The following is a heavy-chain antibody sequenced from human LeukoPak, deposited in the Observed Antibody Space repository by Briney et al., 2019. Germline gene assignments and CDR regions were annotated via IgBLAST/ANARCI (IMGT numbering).Heavy chain of an antibody. CDR2: INHSGST. CDR1: GGSFSGYY. V-gene: IGHV4-34*01. Sequence: SETLSLTCAVYGGSFSGYYWSWIRQPPGKGLEWIGEINHSGSTNYNPSLKRRVTISVDTSKNQFSLKLSPVTAADTAVYYCASFKGEQSGSGFDYWGQGTLVTVSS. CDR3: ASFKGEQSGSGFDY. D-gene: IGHD3-16*01. J-gene: IGHJ4*02.